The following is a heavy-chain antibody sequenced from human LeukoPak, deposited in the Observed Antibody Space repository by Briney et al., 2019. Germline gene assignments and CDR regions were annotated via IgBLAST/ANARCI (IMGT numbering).Heavy chain of an antibody. J-gene: IGHJ5*02. V-gene: IGHV4-39*01. D-gene: IGHD2/OR15-2a*01. CDR1: GGSVSSDSYY. CDR3: ARHRAPTVIVWFDP. CDR2: IYYSGST. Sequence: KPSETLSLTCTVSGGSVSSDSYYWSWIRQPPGKGLEWIGSIYYSGSTYYNPSLKSRVTISVDTSKNQFSLKLSSVTAADTAVYYCARHRAPTVIVWFDPWGQGTLVTVSS.